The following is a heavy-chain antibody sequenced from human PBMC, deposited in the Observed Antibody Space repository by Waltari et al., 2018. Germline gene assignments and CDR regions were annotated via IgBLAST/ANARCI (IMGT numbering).Heavy chain of an antibody. CDR1: GYTFTGSY. CDR2: INPNSGGT. CDR3: ARDEGVIAAAFDY. V-gene: IGHV1-2*06. J-gene: IGHJ4*02. D-gene: IGHD6-13*01. Sequence: QVQLVQSGAEVKKPGASVKVSCKASGYTFTGSYMHWVRQAPGQGLEWMGRINPNSGGTNYAQKFQGRVTMTRDTSISTAYMELSRLRSDDTAVYYCARDEGVIAAAFDYWGQGTLVTVSS.